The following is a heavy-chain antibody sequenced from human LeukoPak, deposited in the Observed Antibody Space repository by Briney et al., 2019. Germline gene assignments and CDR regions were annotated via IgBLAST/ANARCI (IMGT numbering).Heavy chain of an antibody. V-gene: IGHV4-34*01. CDR3: ARKPRRFDRYCSGGSCYSPAGYFQH. CDR1: GGSFSGYY. J-gene: IGHJ1*01. Sequence: SETLSLTCAVYGGSFSGYYRSWIRQPPGKGLEWIGEINHSGSTNYSPSLRSRVTISVDTSKNQFSLKLSSVPAAATAVYYCARKPRRFDRYCSGGSCYSPAGYFQHWGQGTLVTVSS. CDR2: INHSGST. D-gene: IGHD2-15*01.